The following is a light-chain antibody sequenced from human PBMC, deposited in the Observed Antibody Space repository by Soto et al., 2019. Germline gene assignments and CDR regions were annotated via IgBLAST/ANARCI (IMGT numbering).Light chain of an antibody. CDR3: QQYSSYPLT. CDR2: DAS. Sequence: DIQMTQSPSSLSVSVGDRVTITCRASETINTWLAWYQQKPGKAPKILIYDASKWERGVPSRLSGSGSGAEFTLTISSLQPDDLATYYCQQYSSYPLTFGGGTKVE. J-gene: IGKJ4*01. CDR1: ETINTW. V-gene: IGKV1-5*01.